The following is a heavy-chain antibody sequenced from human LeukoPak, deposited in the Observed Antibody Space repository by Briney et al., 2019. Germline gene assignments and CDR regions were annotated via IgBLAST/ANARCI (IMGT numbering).Heavy chain of an antibody. Sequence: SETLSLTCTISGGYINYYFWSWIRQVPGKGLEWIGYIYYSGSTNYNPSLKSRVSISADTSKNQFSLKLNSVTAADTAVYYCATTIAADYFDYWGQGTLVTVSS. CDR2: IYYSGST. CDR3: ATTIAADYFDY. CDR1: GGYINYYF. J-gene: IGHJ4*02. V-gene: IGHV4-59*12. D-gene: IGHD6-13*01.